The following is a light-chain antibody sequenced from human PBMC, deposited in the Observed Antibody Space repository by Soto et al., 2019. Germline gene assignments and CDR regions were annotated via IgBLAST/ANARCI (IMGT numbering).Light chain of an antibody. CDR2: AAS. Sequence: DIQMTQSPTSLSASVGDRVTITCRASQDINSYLNWYQHTPGKSPKLLIYAASSLQSGVPSRFSGSESGTDFTLTINSLQPDDSAIYYCQQTYTTRALTFGGGTKVDIK. CDR3: QQTYTTRALT. V-gene: IGKV1-39*01. J-gene: IGKJ4*01. CDR1: QDINSY.